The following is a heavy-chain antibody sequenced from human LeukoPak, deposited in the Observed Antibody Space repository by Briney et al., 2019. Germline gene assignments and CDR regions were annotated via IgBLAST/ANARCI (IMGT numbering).Heavy chain of an antibody. CDR3: AKDGATMGYYFDY. D-gene: IGHD5-12*01. J-gene: IGHJ4*02. CDR2: ISSSSSYI. CDR1: GFTFSSYS. Sequence: GGSLRLSCAASGFTFSSYSMNWVRQAPGKGLEWVSSISSSSSYIYYADSVKGRFTISRDNAKNSLYLQMNSLRAEDTAVYYCAKDGATMGYYFDYWGQGTLVTVSS. V-gene: IGHV3-21*01.